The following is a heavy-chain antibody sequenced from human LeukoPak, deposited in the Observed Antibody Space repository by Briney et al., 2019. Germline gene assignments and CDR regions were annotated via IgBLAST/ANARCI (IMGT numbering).Heavy chain of an antibody. CDR2: ISYDGSNK. CDR3: ARKSLVVAATMVDY. Sequence: PGGSLRLSCAASGFTFSSYGMHWVRQAPGKGLEWVAVISYDGSNKYYADSVKGRFTISRDNSKNTLYLQMNSLRAEDTAVYYCARKSLVVAATMVDYWGQGTLVTVSS. D-gene: IGHD2-15*01. V-gene: IGHV3-30*03. J-gene: IGHJ4*02. CDR1: GFTFSSYG.